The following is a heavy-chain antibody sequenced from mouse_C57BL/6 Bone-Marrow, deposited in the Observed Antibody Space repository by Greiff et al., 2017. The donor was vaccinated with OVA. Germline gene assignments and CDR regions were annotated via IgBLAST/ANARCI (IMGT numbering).Heavy chain of an antibody. Sequence: EVQRVESGGGLVKPGGSLKLSCAASGFTFSSYTMSWVRQTPEKRLEWVATISGGGGNTYYPDSVKGRFTISRDNAKNTLYLQMSSLRSEDTALYYCARHEGYPYFDVWGTGTTVTVSS. CDR1: GFTFSSYT. D-gene: IGHD2-3*01. CDR2: ISGGGGNT. CDR3: ARHEGYPYFDV. V-gene: IGHV5-9*01. J-gene: IGHJ1*03.